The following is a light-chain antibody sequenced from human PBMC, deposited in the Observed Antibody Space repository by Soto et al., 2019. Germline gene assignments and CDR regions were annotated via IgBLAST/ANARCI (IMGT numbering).Light chain of an antibody. V-gene: IGKV1-5*01. J-gene: IGKJ3*01. CDR1: QSISSW. CDR2: DAS. CDR3: QQYNSYLFT. Sequence: DIQMTQSPSTLSASVGDRVTITCRASQSISSWLAWYQQKPGKAPKLLIYDASSLESGVPSRFSGSGSGTEFTPINSSLKPDDFATYYCQQYNSYLFTFGPGTKVDIK.